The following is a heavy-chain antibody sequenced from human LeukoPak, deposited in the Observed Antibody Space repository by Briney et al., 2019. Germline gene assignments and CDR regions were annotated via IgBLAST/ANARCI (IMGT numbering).Heavy chain of an antibody. CDR1: GFTFSSYG. CDR2: ISYDGSNK. CDR3: AKALAAAVDY. Sequence: GGSLRLSCAASGFTFSSYGMHWVRQAPGKGLEWVAVISYDGSNKYYADSVKGRFTISRDNSKNTLYLQMNSLRAEDTAVYYCAKALAAAVDYWGQGTPVTVSS. D-gene: IGHD6-13*01. J-gene: IGHJ4*02. V-gene: IGHV3-30*18.